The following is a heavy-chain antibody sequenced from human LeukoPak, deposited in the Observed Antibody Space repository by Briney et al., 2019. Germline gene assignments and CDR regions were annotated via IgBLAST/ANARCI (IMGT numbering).Heavy chain of an antibody. J-gene: IGHJ4*02. CDR3: ARGSKQQLLYFDY. D-gene: IGHD6-13*01. V-gene: IGHV3-30-3*01. CDR2: ISYDGSNK. Sequence: PGGSLRLSCAASGFTFSSYAMHWVRQAPGKGLEWVAVISYDGSNKYYADSVKGRFTISRDNSKNTLYLQMNSLRAEDTAVYYCARGSKQQLLYFDYWGQGTLVTVSS. CDR1: GFTFSSYA.